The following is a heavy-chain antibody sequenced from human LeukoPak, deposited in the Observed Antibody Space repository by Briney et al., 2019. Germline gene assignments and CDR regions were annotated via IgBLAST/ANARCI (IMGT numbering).Heavy chain of an antibody. CDR3: ARDGVPAVAYYFDY. J-gene: IGHJ4*02. V-gene: IGHV4-30-2*01. Sequence: SETLSLTCTVSGGSISSGGYYWSWIRQPPGKGLEWIGYIYHSGSTYYNPSLKSRVTISVDRSKNQFSLKLSSVTAADTAVYYCARDGVPAVAYYFDYWGQGTLVTVSS. CDR2: IYHSGST. CDR1: GGSISSGGYY. D-gene: IGHD2-2*01.